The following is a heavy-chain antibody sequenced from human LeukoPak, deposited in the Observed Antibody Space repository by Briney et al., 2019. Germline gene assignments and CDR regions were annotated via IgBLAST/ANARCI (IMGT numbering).Heavy chain of an antibody. CDR3: ARDSPAEAFDI. D-gene: IGHD2-2*01. V-gene: IGHV4-39*07. J-gene: IGHJ3*02. Sequence: SETLSLTCTVSGGSISSSSYYWGWIRQPPGKGLEWIGSIYYSGSTYYNPSLKSRVTISVDTSKNQFSLKLSSVTAADTAVYYCARDSPAEAFDIWGQGTMVTVSS. CDR1: GGSISSSSYY. CDR2: IYYSGST.